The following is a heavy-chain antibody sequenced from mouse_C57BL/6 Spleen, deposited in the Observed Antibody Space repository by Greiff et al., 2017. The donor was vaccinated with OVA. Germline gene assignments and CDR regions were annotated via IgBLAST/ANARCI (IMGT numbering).Heavy chain of an antibody. V-gene: IGHV5-9*01. J-gene: IGHJ1*03. D-gene: IGHD2-5*01. CDR3: ARRGYSNYVGYMDV. Sequence: EVKLEESGGGLVKPGGSLKLSCAASGFTFSSYTMSWVRQTPEKRLEWVATISGGGGNTYYPDSVKGRFTISRDNAKNTLYLQMSSLRSEDTALYYCARRGYSNYVGYMDVWGTGTTVTVSS. CDR2: ISGGGGNT. CDR1: GFTFSSYT.